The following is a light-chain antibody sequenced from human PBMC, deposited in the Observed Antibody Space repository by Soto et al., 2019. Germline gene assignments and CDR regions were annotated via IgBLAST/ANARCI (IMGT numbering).Light chain of an antibody. J-gene: IGKJ2*01. CDR3: QQYHTYPQT. CDR1: QGISSY. Sequence: AIRMTQSPSSFSASTGDRVTITCRASQGISSYLAWYQQKPGKAPKLLIYAASTLQSGVPSRFSGSGSGTDFTLTISCLQSEDFATYYCQQYHTYPQTFGQGTRLEI. CDR2: AAS. V-gene: IGKV1-8*01.